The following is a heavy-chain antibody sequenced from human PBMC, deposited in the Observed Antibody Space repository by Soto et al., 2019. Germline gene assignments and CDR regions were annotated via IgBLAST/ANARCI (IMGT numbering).Heavy chain of an antibody. V-gene: IGHV5-51*01. CDR3: ARWGVGAINPASGTDY. Sequence: EVQLVQSGAEVKKPGESLKISCKGSGYSFSSHWIGWVRQMPGKGLEWMGIIYPGDSDTRYSPSFQGQVTISADKSISTAYLQWSSLKTSDTAMYYCARWGVGAINPASGTDYWGQGTLVTVSS. CDR1: GYSFSSHW. CDR2: IYPGDSDT. J-gene: IGHJ4*02. D-gene: IGHD1-26*01.